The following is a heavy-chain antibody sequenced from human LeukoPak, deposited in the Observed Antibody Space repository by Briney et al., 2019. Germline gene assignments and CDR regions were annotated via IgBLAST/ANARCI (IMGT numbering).Heavy chain of an antibody. CDR3: ARERSFMGGYDIMDGGMDV. J-gene: IGHJ6*02. CDR2: IYHSGST. D-gene: IGHD5-12*01. CDR1: GGSISSYY. V-gene: IGHV4-59*12. Sequence: SETLSLTCTVSGGSISSYYWSWIRQPPGKGLEWIGYIYHSGSTYYNPSLKSRVTISVDRSKNQFSLKLSSVTAADTAVYYCARERSFMGGYDIMDGGMDVWGQGTTVTVSS.